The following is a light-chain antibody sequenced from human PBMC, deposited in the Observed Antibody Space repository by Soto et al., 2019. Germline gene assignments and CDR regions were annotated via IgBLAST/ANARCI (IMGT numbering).Light chain of an antibody. V-gene: IGKV3-15*01. J-gene: IGKJ5*01. CDR3: HQYNNWPRT. Sequence: EMGLTQSPATLSLSPGERASLSCRASQSVSSSYLAWYQQKPGQAPRLLSYGASTRATGIPARFSGSGSGTEFTLTISSLQSEDFAVYFCHQYNNWPRTFGQGTRLET. CDR1: QSVSSSY. CDR2: GAS.